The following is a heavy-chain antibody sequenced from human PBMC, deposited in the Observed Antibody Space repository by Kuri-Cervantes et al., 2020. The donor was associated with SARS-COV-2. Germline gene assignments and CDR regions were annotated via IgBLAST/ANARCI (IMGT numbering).Heavy chain of an antibody. CDR2: MNPDTGNS. V-gene: IGHV1-8*02. CDR3: ATEGYSIIIWAFAH. D-gene: IGHD3-22*01. CDR1: GYTFSTYD. Sequence: ASVKVSCKASGYTFSTYDINWVRQASGQGLEWMGWMNPDTGNSGYAQNFRGRVTMTEDTSTDTAYMELSSLRSEDTAVYYCATEGYSIIIWAFAHWGQGTKVTVSS. J-gene: IGHJ3*01.